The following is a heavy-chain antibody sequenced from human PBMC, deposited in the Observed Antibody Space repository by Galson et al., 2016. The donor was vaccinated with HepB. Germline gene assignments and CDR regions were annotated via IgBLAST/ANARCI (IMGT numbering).Heavy chain of an antibody. CDR1: GGSISRGDYY. Sequence: TLSLTCTISGGSISRGDYYWSWIRQSPGKGLEWIGYIYFSGYTYYNPSLKSRVSISVDTSKNQFSLRLSFVTAADTAVYYCARLDMNDYGVLDAFDIWGQGTLVTVSS. J-gene: IGHJ3*02. CDR3: ARLDMNDYGVLDAFDI. CDR2: IYFSGYT. D-gene: IGHD4-17*01. V-gene: IGHV4-30-4*01.